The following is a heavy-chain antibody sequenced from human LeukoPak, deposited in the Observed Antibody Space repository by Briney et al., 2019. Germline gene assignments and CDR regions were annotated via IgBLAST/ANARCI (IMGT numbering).Heavy chain of an antibody. CDR3: ARGTPFYQLLTRPRNWFDP. J-gene: IGHJ5*02. V-gene: IGHV1-8*01. Sequence: GASVKVSCKASGYTSTSYDINWVRQATGQGLEWMGWMNPNSGNTGYAQKFQGRVTMTRNTSISTAYMELSSLRSEDTAVYYCARGTPFYQLLTRPRNWFDPWGQGTLVTVSS. CDR1: GYTSTSYD. CDR2: MNPNSGNT. D-gene: IGHD2-2*01.